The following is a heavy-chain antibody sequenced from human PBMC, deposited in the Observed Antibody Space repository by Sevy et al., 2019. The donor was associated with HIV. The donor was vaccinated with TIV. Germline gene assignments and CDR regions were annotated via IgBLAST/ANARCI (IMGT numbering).Heavy chain of an antibody. Sequence: GGSLRLSCAASGFTFSSYWMSWVRQAPGKGLEWVATRKQDGSEKYYVDSVKGRFTISRDNAKHSRYLQMNSLRAEDTAVYYCVREGLGGFSYSLDCWGQGTLVTVSS. J-gene: IGHJ4*02. CDR3: VREGLGGFSYSLDC. CDR1: GFTFSSYW. D-gene: IGHD5-18*01. CDR2: RKQDGSEK. V-gene: IGHV3-7*01.